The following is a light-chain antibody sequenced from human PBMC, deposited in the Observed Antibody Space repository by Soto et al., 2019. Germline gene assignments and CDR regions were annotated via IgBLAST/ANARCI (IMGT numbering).Light chain of an antibody. CDR3: QVWDSSSGHPDYV. CDR2: YDS. J-gene: IGLJ1*01. Sequence: SSELTQPPSVSVAPGKTARITCGGNNIGSKSVHWYQQKPGQAPVLVIYYDSDRPSGIPERFSGSNSGNTATLTISRVEAGDEADYYCQVWDSSSGHPDYVFGPGTKLTVL. V-gene: IGLV3-21*04. CDR1: NIGSKS.